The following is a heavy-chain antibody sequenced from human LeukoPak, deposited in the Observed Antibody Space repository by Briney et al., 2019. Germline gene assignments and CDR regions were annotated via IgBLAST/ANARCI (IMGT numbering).Heavy chain of an antibody. CDR3: ARDVGHQLLYHNWFDP. Sequence: GASVKVSCKASGYTFTSYGISWVRQAPGQGLEWMGWISAYNGNTNYAQKLQGRVTMTTDTSTSTAYMELRSLRSDDTAVYYCARDVGHQLLYHNWFDPWGQGTLVTVSS. J-gene: IGHJ5*02. CDR2: ISAYNGNT. D-gene: IGHD2-2*02. CDR1: GYTFTSYG. V-gene: IGHV1-18*01.